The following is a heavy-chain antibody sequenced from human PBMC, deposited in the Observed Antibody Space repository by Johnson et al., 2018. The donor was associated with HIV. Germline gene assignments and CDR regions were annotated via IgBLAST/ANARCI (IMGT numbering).Heavy chain of an antibody. V-gene: IGHV3-23*04. D-gene: IGHD3-10*01. CDR1: GFTFSSNA. CDR2: ISGSGGST. Sequence: EVQLVESGGGLVQPGGSLRLSCAASGFTFSSNAMSWVRQAPGKGLEWVSGISGSGGSTYYADSVKGRFTISRDNSKNTLYLQMNSLRAEDTAGYYCAKRPGGDGSPEVGFDIWGQGTMVTVSS. J-gene: IGHJ3*02. CDR3: AKRPGGDGSPEVGFDI.